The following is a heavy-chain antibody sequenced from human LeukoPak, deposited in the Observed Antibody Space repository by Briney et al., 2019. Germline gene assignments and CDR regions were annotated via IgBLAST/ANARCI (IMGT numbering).Heavy chain of an antibody. J-gene: IGHJ4*02. CDR1: GFTFSSSS. CDR3: AKDLAPAAY. V-gene: IGHV3-23*01. CDR2: LTGSGGST. D-gene: IGHD2-2*01. Sequence: QPGGSLRLSCAASGFTFSSSSMSWVRQAPGKGLEWVSALTGSGGSTYYADSEKGRFTISRDNSKKTLFLQMNSLRAEDTAVYYCAKDLAPAAYWGQGTLVTVSS.